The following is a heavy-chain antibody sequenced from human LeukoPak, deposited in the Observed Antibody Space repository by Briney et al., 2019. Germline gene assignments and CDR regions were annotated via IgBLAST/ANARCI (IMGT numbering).Heavy chain of an antibody. D-gene: IGHD3-10*01. CDR1: GYSISSGYY. CDR2: IYHSGST. CDR3: ARDGYYYGSGSYPVDY. Sequence: SETLSLTCTVSGYSISSGYYWGWIRQPPGKGLEWIGSIYHSGSTYYNPSLKSRVTISVDTSKNQFSLKLSSLTAAGTAVYYCARDGYYYGSGSYPVDYWGQGTLVTVSS. V-gene: IGHV4-38-2*02. J-gene: IGHJ4*02.